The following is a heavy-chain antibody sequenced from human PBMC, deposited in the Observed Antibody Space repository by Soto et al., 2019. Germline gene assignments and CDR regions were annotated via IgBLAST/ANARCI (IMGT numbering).Heavy chain of an antibody. Sequence: QVQLVESGGGVVQPGRSLRLSCAASGFTFSSYGMHWVRQAPGKGLEWVAVISYDGSNKYYADSVKGRFTISRDNSKNTLYLQMNSLRAEDTAVYYCAKSRSTASRGYYYYGMDVW. CDR1: GFTFSSYG. D-gene: IGHD4-4*01. J-gene: IGHJ6*01. CDR3: AKSRSTASRGYYYYGMDV. CDR2: ISYDGSNK. V-gene: IGHV3-30*18.